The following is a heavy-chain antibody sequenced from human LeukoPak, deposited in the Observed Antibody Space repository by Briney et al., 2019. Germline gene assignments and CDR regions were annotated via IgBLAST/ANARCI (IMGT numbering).Heavy chain of an antibody. CDR2: IYTSGST. CDR1: GGSISSYY. D-gene: IGHD2-2*01. V-gene: IGHV4-4*07. J-gene: IGHJ6*03. Sequence: PSETLSLTCTVSGGSISSYYWSWIQQPAGKGLEWIGRIYTSGSTNYNPSLKSRVTMSVDTSKNQFSLKLSSVTAADTAVYYCARSMQYQLLSPYYYYYMDVWGKGTTVTVSS. CDR3: ARSMQYQLLSPYYYYYMDV.